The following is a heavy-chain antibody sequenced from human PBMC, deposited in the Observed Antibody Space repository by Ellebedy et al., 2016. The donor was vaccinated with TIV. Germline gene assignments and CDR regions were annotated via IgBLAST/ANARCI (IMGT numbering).Heavy chain of an antibody. Sequence: GGSLRLSXAASGFTFDDYAMHWVRQAPGKGLEWVSGISWNSGSIGYADFVKGRFSVSRDNAKNSLYLQMNSLRAEDTAVYYCARDAYNWPDSWGQGTLVTVSS. J-gene: IGHJ5*02. CDR3: ARDAYNWPDS. V-gene: IGHV3-9*01. CDR1: GFTFDDYA. D-gene: IGHD5-24*01. CDR2: ISWNSGSI.